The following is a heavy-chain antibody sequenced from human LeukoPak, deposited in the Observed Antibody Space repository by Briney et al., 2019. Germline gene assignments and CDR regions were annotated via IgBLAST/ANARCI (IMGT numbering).Heavy chain of an antibody. V-gene: IGHV5-51*01. D-gene: IGHD6-19*01. J-gene: IGHJ4*02. CDR3: ASRRYSSGWLTFDY. CDR1: GYSFTSYW. CDR2: IHPGDSVT. Sequence: GESLKISCKGSGYSFTSYWIGWVRQMPGKGLEWMGIIHPGDSVTRYSPSFQGQVTISADKSISTAYLQWSSLKASDTAMYYCASRRYSSGWLTFDYWGQGTLVTVSS.